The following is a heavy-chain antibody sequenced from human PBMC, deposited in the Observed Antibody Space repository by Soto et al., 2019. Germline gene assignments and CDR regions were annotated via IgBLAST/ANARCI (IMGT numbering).Heavy chain of an antibody. J-gene: IGHJ6*02. CDR2: ISAYNGNT. D-gene: IGHD5-12*01. CDR1: GYTFTSYG. CDR3: ERDTWLHDIYYGMDV. Sequence: ASVKVSCKASGYTFTSYGISWVRQAPGQGLEWMGWISAYNGNTNYAQKLQGRVTMTTDTSTSTAYMELRSLRSDDTAVYYCERDTWLHDIYYGMDVWGQGTTVTVYS. V-gene: IGHV1-18*01.